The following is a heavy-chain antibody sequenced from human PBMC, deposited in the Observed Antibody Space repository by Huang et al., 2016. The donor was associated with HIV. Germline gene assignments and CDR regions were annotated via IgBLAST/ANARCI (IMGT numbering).Heavy chain of an antibody. V-gene: IGHV3-23*01. J-gene: IGHJ4*02. CDR1: GFTFSIYA. Sequence: EVQLLESGGDLVQPGGSLRLSCAASGFTFSIYAMPWVRQAPGKGLEWVSTISGGDGNTYYADSVKGRFTISRDKSKNTLYLQIHSLGAEDTAIYYCAKGRTTVAKAFDYWGQGTLVTVSS. CDR2: ISGGDGNT. D-gene: IGHD4-17*01. CDR3: AKGRTTVAKAFDY.